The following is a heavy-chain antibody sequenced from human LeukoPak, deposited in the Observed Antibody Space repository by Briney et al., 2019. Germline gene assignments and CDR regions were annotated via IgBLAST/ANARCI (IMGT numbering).Heavy chain of an antibody. V-gene: IGHV3-73*01. J-gene: IGHJ6*02. CDR3: TRLDYGDLYYYGMDV. Sequence: GGSLRLSCAASGFIFSGSAMHWVRQASGKGLEWVGHIRSKPNNYATAYAASVKGRFTISRDDSKNTAYMQMNSLKTEDTAIYYCTRLDYGDLYYYGMDVWGQGTTVTVSS. CDR1: GFIFSGSA. CDR2: IRSKPNNYAT. D-gene: IGHD4-17*01.